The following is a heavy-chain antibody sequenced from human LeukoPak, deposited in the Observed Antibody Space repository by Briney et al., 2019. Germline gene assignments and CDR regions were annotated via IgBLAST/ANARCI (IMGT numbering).Heavy chain of an antibody. Sequence: GGSLRLSCAASGITFSSYAMSWVRQAPGKGLEWVGFIRSKAYGGTTEYAASVKGRFTISRDDSKSIAYLQMNSLKTEDTAVYYCTREYYDSSGYFHYYYYMDVWGKGTTVTISS. CDR1: GITFSSYA. V-gene: IGHV3-49*04. D-gene: IGHD3-22*01. CDR2: IRSKAYGGTT. J-gene: IGHJ6*03. CDR3: TREYYDSSGYFHYYYYMDV.